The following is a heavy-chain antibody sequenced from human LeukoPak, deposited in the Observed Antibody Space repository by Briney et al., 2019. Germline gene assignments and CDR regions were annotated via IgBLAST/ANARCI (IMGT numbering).Heavy chain of an antibody. D-gene: IGHD1-14*01. CDR1: GFTFSDYG. Sequence: PGGSLRLSCAASGFTFSDYGMHWVRQAPGKGLVWVAFIRYDGSNKNYADSVKGRFTVSRDNSKNTLHLQMNSLRAEDTAVYYCAKERNPEIDYWGQGTLVTVSS. CDR2: IRYDGSNK. V-gene: IGHV3-30*02. CDR3: AKERNPEIDY. J-gene: IGHJ4*02.